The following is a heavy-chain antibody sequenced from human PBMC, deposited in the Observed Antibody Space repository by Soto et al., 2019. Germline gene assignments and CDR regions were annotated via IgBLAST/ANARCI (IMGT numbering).Heavy chain of an antibody. CDR3: ARSSGSYSPTFFDH. J-gene: IGHJ4*02. CDR1: GVIFTGDA. Sequence: SVKVSCKASGVIFTGDAISWVRQAPGQGLEWMGGVLGVFGTANYAQKFQGRVTITADKSTSTAYMELRSLRSEDTAVYYCARSSGSYSPTFFDHWGQGTLVTVSS. V-gene: IGHV1-69*06. CDR2: VLGVFGTA. D-gene: IGHD1-26*01.